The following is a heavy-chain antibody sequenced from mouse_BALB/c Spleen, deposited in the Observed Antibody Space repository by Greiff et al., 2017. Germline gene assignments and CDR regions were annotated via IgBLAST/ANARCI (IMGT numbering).Heavy chain of an antibody. CDR3: ARDVDYDGDYYAMDY. J-gene: IGHJ4*01. Sequence: EVMLVESGGGLVQPGGSLKLSCAASGFTFSSYGMSWVRQTPDKRLELVATINSNGGSTYYPDSVKGRFTISRDNAKNTLYLQMSSLKSEDTAMYYCARDVDYDGDYYAMDYWGQGTSVTVSS. D-gene: IGHD2-4*01. CDR2: INSNGGST. CDR1: GFTFSSYG. V-gene: IGHV5-6-3*01.